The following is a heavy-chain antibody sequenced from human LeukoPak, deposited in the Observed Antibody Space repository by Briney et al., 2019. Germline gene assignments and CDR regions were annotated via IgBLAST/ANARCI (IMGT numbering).Heavy chain of an antibody. CDR3: AKDSYDRSGYYYYYFAY. V-gene: IGHV3-30*18. CDR2: ISYDGSNK. D-gene: IGHD3-22*01. CDR1: GFTFSSSG. Sequence: PGRSLRLSCAASGFTFSSSGMHWVRQAPGKGLEWVAVISYDGSNKYYADSVKGRFTISRDNSKNTLYLQMNSLRAGDTAVYYCAKDSYDRSGYYYYYFAYWGLGTQVTVSS. J-gene: IGHJ4*02.